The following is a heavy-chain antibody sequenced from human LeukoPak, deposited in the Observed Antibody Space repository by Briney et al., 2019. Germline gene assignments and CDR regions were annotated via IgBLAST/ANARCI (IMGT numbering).Heavy chain of an antibody. CDR3: ARGSSGSGSYYNPYGMDV. D-gene: IGHD3-10*01. CDR1: GGSFSGYY. CDR2: INHSGST. J-gene: IGHJ6*04. V-gene: IGHV4-34*01. Sequence: SENLSLTCAVYGGSFSGYYWSWIRQSPGKGLEWIGEINHSGSTNYNPSLKSRVTISVDTSKNQFSLKLSSVTAADTAVYYCARGSSGSGSYYNPYGMDVWGKGTTVTVSS.